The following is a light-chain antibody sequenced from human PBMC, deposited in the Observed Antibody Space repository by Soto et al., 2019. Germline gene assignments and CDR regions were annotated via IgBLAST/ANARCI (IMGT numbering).Light chain of an antibody. J-gene: IGKJ5*01. V-gene: IGKV1-39*01. CDR2: AAS. Sequence: DIQMTQSPSSLSASVGDRVTITCRASQSISFYLNWYQQKPVKAPKLLIYAASSLQSGVPSKFSGSGSGTDFTLTISSLQPEDFATYYCQQSYSTPPIPFGQGTRLEIK. CDR1: QSISFY. CDR3: QQSYSTPPIP.